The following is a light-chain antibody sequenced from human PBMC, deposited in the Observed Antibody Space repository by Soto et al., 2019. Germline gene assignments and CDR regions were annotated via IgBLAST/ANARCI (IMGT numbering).Light chain of an antibody. Sequence: QSALTQPPSASGSPGQSVTISCTGSSRDVGGYNYVSWYQQHPGKATKLMIYEVSKRPSAVPDRRSGSKSGNTASLTVSGLKAEDEADYYCSSYGGSNTVVFGVGTKLTVL. J-gene: IGLJ2*01. CDR2: EVS. CDR3: SSYGGSNTVV. V-gene: IGLV2-8*01. CDR1: SRDVGGYNY.